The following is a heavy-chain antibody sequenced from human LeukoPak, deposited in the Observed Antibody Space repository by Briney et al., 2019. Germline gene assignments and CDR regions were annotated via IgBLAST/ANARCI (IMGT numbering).Heavy chain of an antibody. CDR1: GFTFSSYA. D-gene: IGHD7-27*01. Sequence: PGRSLRLSCAASGFTFSSYAMHWVRQAPGKGLEWVAVISYDGSNKYYADSVKGRFTISRDNSKNTLYLQMNSLRAEDTAVYYCAKDNWGEYYYYMDVWGKGTTVTVSS. V-gene: IGHV3-30-3*01. J-gene: IGHJ6*03. CDR2: ISYDGSNK. CDR3: AKDNWGEYYYYMDV.